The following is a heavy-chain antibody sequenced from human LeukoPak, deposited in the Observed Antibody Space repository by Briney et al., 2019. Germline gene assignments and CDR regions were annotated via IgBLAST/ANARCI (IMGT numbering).Heavy chain of an antibody. J-gene: IGHJ6*02. CDR3: AAGSNYASYYYYGMDV. CDR2: IYYSGST. D-gene: IGHD4-11*01. V-gene: IGHV4-39*01. CDR1: GGSISSSSYY. Sequence: SETLSLTCIVSGGSISSSSYYWGWIRQPPGKGLEWIGSIYYSGSTYYNPSLKSRVTISVDTSKNQFSLKLSSVTAADTAVYYCAAGSNYASYYYYGMDVWGQGTTVTVSS.